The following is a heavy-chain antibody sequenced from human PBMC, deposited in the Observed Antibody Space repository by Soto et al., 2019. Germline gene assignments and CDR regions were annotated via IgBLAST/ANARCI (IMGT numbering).Heavy chain of an antibody. CDR2: ISGGGAGT. CDR3: AKDVYCSGGSCFSDFDY. D-gene: IGHD2-15*01. J-gene: IGHJ4*02. Sequence: EVHLLESGGGLVQPGGSLRLSCAASGFTFGNYAMSWVRQAPGKGLEWVSSISGGGAGTYYADSVKGRFTISRDNSKNTLYLQMNSLRVEDTVLYYCAKDVYCSGGSCFSDFDYWGQGTLVTVSS. CDR1: GFTFGNYA. V-gene: IGHV3-23*01.